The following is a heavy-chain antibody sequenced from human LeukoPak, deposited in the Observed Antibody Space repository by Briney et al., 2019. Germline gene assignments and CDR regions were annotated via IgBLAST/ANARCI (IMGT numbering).Heavy chain of an antibody. CDR2: IYQSGST. V-gene: IGHV4-38-2*02. CDR1: GYAISSGYY. Sequence: SETLSLTCTVSGYAISSGYYWGWIRQPPGKGLEWIGSIYQSGSTYYNPSLKSRVTISVDTSKNHFSLKLSSVTAADTAVYYCARNRDGYNSFDYWGQGTLVTVSS. D-gene: IGHD5-24*01. CDR3: ARNRDGYNSFDY. J-gene: IGHJ4*02.